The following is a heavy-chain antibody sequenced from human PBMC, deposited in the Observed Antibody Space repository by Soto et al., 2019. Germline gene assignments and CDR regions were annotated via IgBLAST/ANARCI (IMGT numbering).Heavy chain of an antibody. CDR2: IIPILGIA. J-gene: IGHJ5*02. V-gene: IGHV1-69*10. D-gene: IGHD2-15*01. CDR1: GGTFSSYA. Sequence: ALVKVSCKASGGTFSSYAISWVRQAPGQGLEWMGGIIPILGIANYAQKFQGRVTITADKSTSTAYMELSSLRSEDTAVYYCARALVKGYCSGGSCYSWFDPWGQGTLVTVSS. CDR3: ARALVKGYCSGGSCYSWFDP.